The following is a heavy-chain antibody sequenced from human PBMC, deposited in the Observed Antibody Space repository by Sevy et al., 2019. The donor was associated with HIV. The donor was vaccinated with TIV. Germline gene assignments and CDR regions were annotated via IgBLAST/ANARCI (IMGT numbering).Heavy chain of an antibody. V-gene: IGHV1-18*01. Sequence: ASVKVSCQSSGYNFNIYTIHWVRQARGQGLEWVGRISPYDGDTDYAHNFHGRVSLTMDTSTSTAYLGLTSLRSDDTXXXXXXXXXXXXXXXXXXXXSGMDVWGQGTTVTVSS. CDR1: GYNFNIYT. CDR3: XXXXXXXXXXXXXXXSGMDV. J-gene: IGHJ6*02. CDR2: ISPYDGDT.